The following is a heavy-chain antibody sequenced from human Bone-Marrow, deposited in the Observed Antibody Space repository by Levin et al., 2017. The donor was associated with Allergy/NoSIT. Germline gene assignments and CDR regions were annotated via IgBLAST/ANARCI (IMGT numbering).Heavy chain of an antibody. Sequence: SETLSLTCSVSGASISSSTYYWGWIRQPPGKGLQWIGSFYYNGRAYYNPSLKSRVTISLDTSKTQFSLKLSSVTSSDTATYYCPTEYFYHYYAMDVWGQGTTVTVSS. V-gene: IGHV4-39*02. J-gene: IGHJ6*02. D-gene: IGHD2/OR15-2a*01. CDR3: PTEYFYHYYAMDV. CDR1: GASISSSTYY. CDR2: FYYNGRA.